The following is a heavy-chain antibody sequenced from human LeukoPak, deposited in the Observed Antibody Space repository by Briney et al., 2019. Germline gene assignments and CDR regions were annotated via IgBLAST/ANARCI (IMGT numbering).Heavy chain of an antibody. J-gene: IGHJ3*02. CDR2: IKQDGSEK. CDR1: GFTFSSYW. CDR3: ARAGGDTDAFDI. Sequence: PGGSLRLSCAASGFTFSSYWMTWVRQAPGKGLEWVANIKQDGSEKYYVDSVKGRFTISRDSAKNSLYLQMNSLRAEDTAVYYCARAGGDTDAFDIWGQGTMVTVPS. V-gene: IGHV3-7*01.